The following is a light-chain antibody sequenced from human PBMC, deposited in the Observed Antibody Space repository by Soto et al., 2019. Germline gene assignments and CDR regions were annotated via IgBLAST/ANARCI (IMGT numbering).Light chain of an antibody. Sequence: DIQMTQSPSSVSASVGDRVTITCRASQDIGSWLAWYQQKPGKAPKLLIYTASTLQSAVPSRFRGSGSGTDFTLTINSLQPEDFATYYCQQASSFPLTFGGGTKVDIK. J-gene: IGKJ4*01. CDR3: QQASSFPLT. V-gene: IGKV1D-12*01. CDR1: QDIGSW. CDR2: TAS.